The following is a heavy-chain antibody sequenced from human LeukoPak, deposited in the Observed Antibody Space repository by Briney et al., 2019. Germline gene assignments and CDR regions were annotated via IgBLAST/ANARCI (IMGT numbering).Heavy chain of an antibody. V-gene: IGHV4-34*01. D-gene: IGHD1-26*01. J-gene: IGHJ5*02. CDR3: ARAWELRNYFYP. CDR2: INHTGST. Sequence: SETLCLTCAVYGGSFSGYYWSWIRQPPGKGLEWIGEINHTGSTNYNPSLKSRVTISVDTSKNQFSLKVSSVTAADTAVYYCARAWELRNYFYPWGQGSLVTVSS. CDR1: GGSFSGYY.